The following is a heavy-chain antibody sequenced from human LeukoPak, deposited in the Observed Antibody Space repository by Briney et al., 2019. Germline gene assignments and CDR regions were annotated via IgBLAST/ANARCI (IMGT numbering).Heavy chain of an antibody. V-gene: IGHV1-2*02. D-gene: IGHD3-22*01. CDR1: GYTFTGYY. Sequence: ASVKVSCKASGYTFTGYYMHWMRQAPGQGLEWMGWINPNSGGTNYAQKFQGRVTMTRDTSISTAYMELSRLGSDDTAVYYCARDSSITMIVVVRRDAFDIWGQGTMVTVSS. CDR2: INPNSGGT. CDR3: ARDSSITMIVVVRRDAFDI. J-gene: IGHJ3*02.